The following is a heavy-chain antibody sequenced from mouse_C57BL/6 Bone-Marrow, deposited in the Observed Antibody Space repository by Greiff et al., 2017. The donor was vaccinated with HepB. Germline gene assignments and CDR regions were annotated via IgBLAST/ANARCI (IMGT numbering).Heavy chain of an antibody. Sequence: GGGLVQPKGSLKLSCAASGFSFNTYAMNWVRQAPGKGLEWVARIRSKSNNYATYYADSVKDRFTISRDDSESMLYLQMNNLKTEDTAMYYGSYGSSHWYFDVWGTGTTVTVSS. CDR3: SYGSSHWYFDV. CDR2: IRSKSNNYAT. J-gene: IGHJ1*03. V-gene: IGHV10-1*01. D-gene: IGHD1-1*01. CDR1: GFSFNTYA.